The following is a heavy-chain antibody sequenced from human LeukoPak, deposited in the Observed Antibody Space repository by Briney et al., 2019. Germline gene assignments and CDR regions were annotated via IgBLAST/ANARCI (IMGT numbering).Heavy chain of an antibody. CDR1: GFSVSSSY. J-gene: IGHJ4*02. D-gene: IGHD5-12*01. V-gene: IGHV3-11*03. CDR3: ARSYGWLPGGM. CDR2: ISSTSSYT. Sequence: GGSLILSCAASGFSVSSSYMSWVRQAPGKGLEWVSYISSTSSYTNYADSVKGRFTISRDNAKNSLHLQMNSLRAEDTAVYYCARSYGWLPGGMWGQGTLVTVSS.